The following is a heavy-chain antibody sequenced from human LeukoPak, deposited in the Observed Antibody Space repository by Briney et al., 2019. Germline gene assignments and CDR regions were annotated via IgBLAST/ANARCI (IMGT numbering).Heavy chain of an antibody. V-gene: IGHV3-30*02. Sequence: SCKASGFTFRIYGMHWVRQAPGKGLEWVAFIRYDGSNKYYADSVKGRFTISRDNSKNTLYLQMNSLRAEDTAVYYCAKDHGSKWELYYWGQGTLVTVSS. CDR2: IRYDGSNK. CDR1: GFTFRIYG. J-gene: IGHJ4*02. D-gene: IGHD1-26*01. CDR3: AKDHGSKWELYY.